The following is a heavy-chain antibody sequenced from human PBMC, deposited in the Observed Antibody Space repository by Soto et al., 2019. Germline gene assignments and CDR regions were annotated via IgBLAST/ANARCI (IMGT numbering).Heavy chain of an antibody. CDR3: ARHNDS. CDR2: IYYSGST. V-gene: IGHV4-59*08. Sequence: QVQLQESGPGLVKPSETLSLTCTVSGGSISSYYWSWIRQPPGKGLEWIGYIYYSGSTTYNPSLKSRVTISVDTSKNQFSLKLSSVTAADTVVYYCARHNDSWGQGTLVTVSS. CDR1: GGSISSYY. J-gene: IGHJ4*02.